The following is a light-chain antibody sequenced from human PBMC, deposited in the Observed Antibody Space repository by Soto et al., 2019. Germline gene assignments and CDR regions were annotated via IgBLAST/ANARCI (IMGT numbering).Light chain of an antibody. V-gene: IGKV1-5*01. Sequence: DIQMTQSPSTLSASVGAIVTITSRTSQGLGSWLAWYQQKPGKAPNLLIDDASTLGSGVPSTFSGSGSGSHFSLTSSILQPDDSATYYCQQYNHYPRPFGQGTRVEI. CDR2: DAS. CDR3: QQYNHYPRP. J-gene: IGKJ1*01. CDR1: QGLGSW.